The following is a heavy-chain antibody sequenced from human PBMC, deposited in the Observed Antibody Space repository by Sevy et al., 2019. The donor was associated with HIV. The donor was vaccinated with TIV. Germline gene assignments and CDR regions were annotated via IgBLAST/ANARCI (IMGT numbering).Heavy chain of an antibody. V-gene: IGHV5-51*01. J-gene: IGHJ6*02. CDR2: IYPGDSDT. D-gene: IGHD1-1*01. CDR3: ARGARGTLPSYYYYPIDV. Sequence: GESLKISCKGSGYRFTDYWIVWVRQMPGKGLEWMGIIYPGDSDTTYSPSFQGQVTISVDKSISTAYLQWRSLKASDTAMFYCARGARGTLPSYYYYPIDVWGQGTTVTVSS. CDR1: GYRFTDYW.